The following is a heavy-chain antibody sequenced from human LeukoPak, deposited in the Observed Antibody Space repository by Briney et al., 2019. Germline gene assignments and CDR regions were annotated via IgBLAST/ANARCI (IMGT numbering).Heavy chain of an antibody. CDR2: IYYSGST. Sequence: SETLSLTCSVSGDSISSGDYYWSWVRQPPGKTLECIGYIYYSGSTYSNPSLRSRVTISVDTPNKQFSLKLSSVTAADTAVYYCARDTRMSSGYHYFNLWGQGTLVTVSS. D-gene: IGHD3-22*01. CDR3: ARDTRMSSGYHYFNL. V-gene: IGHV4-30-4*01. CDR1: GDSISSGDYY. J-gene: IGHJ4*02.